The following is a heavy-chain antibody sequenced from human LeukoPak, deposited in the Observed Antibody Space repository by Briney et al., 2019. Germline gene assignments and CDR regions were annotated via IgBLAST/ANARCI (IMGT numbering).Heavy chain of an antibody. D-gene: IGHD1-1*01. V-gene: IGHV3-30-3*01. CDR3: ARAGGAYPSGDY. CDR1: GFTFSSYA. J-gene: IGHJ4*02. CDR2: ISYDGSNK. Sequence: GGSLRLSCAASGFTFSSYAMHWVRQAPGKGLEWVAVISYDGSNKYYADSVKGRFTISRDNSKNTLYLQMNSLRAEDTAVYYCARAGGAYPSGDYWGQGTLVTVSS.